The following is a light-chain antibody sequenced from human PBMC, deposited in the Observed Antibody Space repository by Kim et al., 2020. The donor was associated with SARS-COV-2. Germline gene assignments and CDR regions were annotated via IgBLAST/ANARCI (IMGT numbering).Light chain of an antibody. CDR2: GNT. J-gene: IGLJ3*02. V-gene: IGLV1-40*01. CDR3: QSFDSGLSGPV. CDR1: SSNFGAGYD. Sequence: RVTVPCTGTSSNFGAGYDVHWYQQLPGTAPKLLIFGNTKRPSGVPDRISGSKSGTSASLAITGLQAEDEADYYCQSFDSGLSGPVFGGGTQLTVL.